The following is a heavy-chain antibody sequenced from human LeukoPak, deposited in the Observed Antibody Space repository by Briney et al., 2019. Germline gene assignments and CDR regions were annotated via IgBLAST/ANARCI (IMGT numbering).Heavy chain of an antibody. CDR3: VRARGCSGGSCYWNWFDP. CDR1: GYTLTSYA. J-gene: IGHJ5*02. Sequence: ASVKVSCKASGYTLTSYAMNWVRLAPGQGLEWMGWTNTNTGNPTYAQGFTRRFVFSLDTSVSTAYLQISSLKAEDSAVYYCVRARGCSGGSCYWNWFDPWGQGTLVTVSS. D-gene: IGHD2-15*01. V-gene: IGHV7-4-1*02. CDR2: TNTNTGNP.